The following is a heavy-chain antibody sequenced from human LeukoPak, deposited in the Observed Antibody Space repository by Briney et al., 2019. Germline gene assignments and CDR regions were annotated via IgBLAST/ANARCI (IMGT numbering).Heavy chain of an antibody. CDR2: ISYDGSNK. J-gene: IGHJ4*02. V-gene: IGHV3-30*03. CDR3: ARDRKVTTDY. Sequence: GGSLRLSCAASGFTFSSYGMHWVRQAPGKGLEWVAVISYDGSNKYYADSVKGRFTISRDNSKNTLYLQMNSLRAEDTAVYYCARDRKVTTDYWGQGTLVTVSS. CDR1: GFTFSSYG. D-gene: IGHD4-11*01.